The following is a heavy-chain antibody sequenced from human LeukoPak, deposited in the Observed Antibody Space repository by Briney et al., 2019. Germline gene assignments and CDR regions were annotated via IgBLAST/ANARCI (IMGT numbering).Heavy chain of an antibody. Sequence: GGSLRLSCAASGFTVSYNYMTWVREAPGKGLEWVSVIYSGDSPFYAGSVEGRYTISRDNSRGTVVLEMNSLDTEDTCVYYCASHTSSWNFNWYFDLWGRGTLVSVSS. CDR2: IYSGDSP. CDR3: ASHTSSWNFNWYFDL. D-gene: IGHD6-13*01. J-gene: IGHJ2*01. CDR1: GFTVSYNY. V-gene: IGHV3-66*02.